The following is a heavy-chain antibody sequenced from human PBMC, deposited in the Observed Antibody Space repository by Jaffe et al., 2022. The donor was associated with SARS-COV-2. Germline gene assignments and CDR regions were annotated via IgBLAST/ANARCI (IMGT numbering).Heavy chain of an antibody. V-gene: IGHV3-23*01. J-gene: IGHJ4*02. CDR1: GFTFSSYA. CDR3: VKGLHLIDY. Sequence: EVQLLESGGGLVQPGGSLRLSCVASGFTFSSYAMNWVRQAPGKGLEWVSTVSGAIDNTDYADSVKGRFTISRDNSKNTLYLLMNSLRAEDTALYYCVKGLHLIDYWGQGTLVTVFS. CDR2: VSGAIDNT.